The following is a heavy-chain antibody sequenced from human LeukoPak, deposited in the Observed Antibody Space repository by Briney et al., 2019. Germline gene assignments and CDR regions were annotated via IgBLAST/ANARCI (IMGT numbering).Heavy chain of an antibody. D-gene: IGHD3-10*01. CDR2: IRYDGSNE. J-gene: IGHJ4*02. Sequence: GGSLRLSCAVSGFTFSSYGMYWVRQAPGKGLEWVAFIRYDGSNEYYADSVKGRFTLSRDNSKNTLYLQMNSLRAEDTAVYYCAKDSDPYGSGSLGYWGQGILVTVSS. CDR3: AKDSDPYGSGSLGY. CDR1: GFTFSSYG. V-gene: IGHV3-30*02.